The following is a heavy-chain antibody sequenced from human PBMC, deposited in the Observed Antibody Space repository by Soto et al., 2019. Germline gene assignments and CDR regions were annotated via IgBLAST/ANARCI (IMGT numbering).Heavy chain of an antibody. CDR3: ARGGDVNYYHGMDV. D-gene: IGHD5-12*01. CDR1: GYTFTSYG. Sequence: AASVKVSCKASGYTFTSYGISWVRQAPGQGLEWMGWISAYNGKTNYAQNVQGRVTMTTDTSTRTAYMDLRSLRSDDTAVYYCARGGDVNYYHGMDVWGQGTTVTVSS. V-gene: IGHV1-18*01. CDR2: ISAYNGKT. J-gene: IGHJ6*02.